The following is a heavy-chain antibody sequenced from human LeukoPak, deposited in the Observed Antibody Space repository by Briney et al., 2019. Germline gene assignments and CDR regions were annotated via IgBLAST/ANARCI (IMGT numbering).Heavy chain of an antibody. Sequence: ASVKVSCKASGGTFSSYAISWVRQAPGQGLGWMGGIIPIFGTANYAQKFQGRVTITTDESTSTAYMELSSLRSEDTAVYYCARGRSSWYRAFDIWGQGTMVTVSS. CDR1: GGTFSSYA. J-gene: IGHJ3*02. D-gene: IGHD6-13*01. CDR2: IIPIFGTA. CDR3: ARGRSSWYRAFDI. V-gene: IGHV1-69*05.